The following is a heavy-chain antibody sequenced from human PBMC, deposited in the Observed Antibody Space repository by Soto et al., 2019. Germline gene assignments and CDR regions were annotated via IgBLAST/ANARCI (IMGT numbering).Heavy chain of an antibody. Sequence: QLQLRESVPGLVKPSETLSLTCTVSGNSISGTSSFWAWIRQPPGKNLEWIGSVYYTGSTYYNSSLKSRVSISIDTSKNQFSLSLNSVTAADTAVYYCTRRVRSTGLLDYWGQGALVTVSS. V-gene: IGHV4-39*01. CDR2: VYYTGST. J-gene: IGHJ4*02. CDR1: GNSISGTSSF. CDR3: TRRVRSTGLLDY. D-gene: IGHD4-4*01.